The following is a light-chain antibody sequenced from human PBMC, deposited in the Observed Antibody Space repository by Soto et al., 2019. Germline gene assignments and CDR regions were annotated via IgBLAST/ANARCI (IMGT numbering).Light chain of an antibody. Sequence: QSVLTQPASVSGSPGQSITISCTGTSSDIGAYNFVSWYQQHPGKAPKLMLYDVNIRPSGVSNLFSGSKSGNTASLTISGVQAEDEADYYCTSWTTSPTMIFGGGTKLTVL. J-gene: IGLJ2*01. CDR1: SSDIGAYNF. V-gene: IGLV2-14*03. CDR3: TSWTTSPTMI. CDR2: DVN.